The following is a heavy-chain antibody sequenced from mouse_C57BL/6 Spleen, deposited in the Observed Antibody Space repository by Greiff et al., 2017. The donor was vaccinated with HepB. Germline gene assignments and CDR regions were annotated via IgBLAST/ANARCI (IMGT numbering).Heavy chain of an antibody. CDR1: GYTFTSYW. D-gene: IGHD1-1*01. CDR3: ARGHYYGSSLGYFDY. CDR2: IYPGSGST. V-gene: IGHV1-55*01. Sequence: QVQLQQSGAELVKPGASVKMSCKASGYTFTSYWITWVKQRPGQGLEWIGDIYPGSGSTNYNEKFKSKATLTVDTSSSTAYMQLSSLTSEDSAVYYCARGHYYGSSLGYFDYWGQGTTLTVSS. J-gene: IGHJ2*01.